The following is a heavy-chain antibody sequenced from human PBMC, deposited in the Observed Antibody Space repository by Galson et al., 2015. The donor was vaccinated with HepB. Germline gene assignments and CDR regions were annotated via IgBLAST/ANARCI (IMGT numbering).Heavy chain of an antibody. D-gene: IGHD1-26*01. J-gene: IGHJ4*02. Sequence: SLRLSCAAFGFTFNNYAMSWVRQAPGKGLEWVSSISDSGGRTYYADSVKGRFTIFRDNSKNMLHLQMNSLRAEDTAVYYCAKDLGWWEQLPGYFEYWGQGTPVTVSS. V-gene: IGHV3-23*01. CDR2: ISDSGGRT. CDR1: GFTFNNYA. CDR3: AKDLGWWEQLPGYFEY.